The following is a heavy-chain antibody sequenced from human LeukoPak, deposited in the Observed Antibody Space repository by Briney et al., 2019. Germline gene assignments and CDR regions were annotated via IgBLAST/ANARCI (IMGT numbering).Heavy chain of an antibody. CDR2: ISSSSSYT. CDR1: GFTFSSYS. J-gene: IGHJ4*02. Sequence: GGSLRLSCAASGFTFSSYSMNWVRQAPGKGLEWVSSISSSSSYTYYADSVRGRFTISRDNAKNSLYLQMNSLRAEDTAVYYCARDIASAGMDYWGQGTLVTVSS. D-gene: IGHD6-13*01. CDR3: ARDIASAGMDY. V-gene: IGHV3-21*01.